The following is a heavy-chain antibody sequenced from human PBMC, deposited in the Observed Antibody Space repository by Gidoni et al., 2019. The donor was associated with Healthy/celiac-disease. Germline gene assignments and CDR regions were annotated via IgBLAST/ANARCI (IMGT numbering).Heavy chain of an antibody. CDR1: GFTFDDYA. CDR2: ISWNSGSI. V-gene: IGHV3-9*01. CDR3: AKDVGSCSSTSCRYYYYGMDV. D-gene: IGHD2-2*01. J-gene: IGHJ6*02. Sequence: EVQLVESGGGLVQPGRSLRLSCAASGFTFDDYAMTWVRQAPGKGLEWVAGISWNSGSIGYADSVKGRFTISRDNAKNSLYLQMNSLRAEDTALYYCAKDVGSCSSTSCRYYYYGMDVWGQGTTVTVSS.